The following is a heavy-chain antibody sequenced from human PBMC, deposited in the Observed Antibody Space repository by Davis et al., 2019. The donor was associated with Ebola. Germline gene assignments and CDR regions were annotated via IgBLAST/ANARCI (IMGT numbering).Heavy chain of an antibody. Sequence: GESLKISCAVSGFTFSDYGMTWVRQAPGKGLEWVSAISGSGGSTYYADSVKGRFTISRDNSKNTLYLQMNSLKTEDTAVYYCTTDRPYGYARGFDYWGQGTLVTVSS. CDR2: ISGSGGST. CDR3: TTDRPYGYARGFDY. J-gene: IGHJ4*02. V-gene: IGHV3-23*01. D-gene: IGHD5-18*01. CDR1: GFTFSDYG.